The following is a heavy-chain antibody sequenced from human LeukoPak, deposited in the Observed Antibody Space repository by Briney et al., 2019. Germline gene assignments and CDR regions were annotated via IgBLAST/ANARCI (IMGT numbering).Heavy chain of an antibody. CDR3: GGEFSSSPASMDV. CDR1: GFTFSRFW. V-gene: IGHV3-21*01. D-gene: IGHD6-13*01. Sequence: GGSLRLSCAASGFTFSRFWMNWVRQAPGKGLEWVSPISSGSDSIYYADSVKGRFTISRDDAKNSLYLQMNSLREEDAAVYYCGGEFSSSPASMDVWGQGATVTVSS. CDR2: ISSGSDSI. J-gene: IGHJ6*02.